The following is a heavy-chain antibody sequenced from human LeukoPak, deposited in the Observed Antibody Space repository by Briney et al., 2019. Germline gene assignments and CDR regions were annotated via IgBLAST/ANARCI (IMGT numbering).Heavy chain of an antibody. CDR2: IYYSGST. J-gene: IGHJ3*02. CDR3: ARPSIVVVTATRQDAFDI. V-gene: IGHV4-39*07. Sequence: PSETLSLTCTVSGGSISSSSYYWGWIRQPPGKGLEWIGSIYYSGSTYYNPSLKSRVTISVDTSKNQFSLKLSSVTAADTAVYYCARPSIVVVTATRQDAFDIWGQGTMVTVSS. CDR1: GGSISSSSYY. D-gene: IGHD2-21*02.